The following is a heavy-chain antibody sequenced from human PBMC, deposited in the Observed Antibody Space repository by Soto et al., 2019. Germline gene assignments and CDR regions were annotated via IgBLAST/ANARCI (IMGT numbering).Heavy chain of an antibody. Sequence: EVELVESGGGLVQPGGSLRLSCAASGFTFSDHYMDWVRQAPGEGLEWVGRIRNKANSYTTEYAASGRGRFTISRDDSKNSLDLQMNSLKTEDTAVYYCVKGSCSGGSCYSGDYWGQGTLVTVSS. CDR1: GFTFSDHY. CDR2: IRNKANSYTT. CDR3: VKGSCSGGSCYSGDY. J-gene: IGHJ4*02. V-gene: IGHV3-72*01. D-gene: IGHD2-15*01.